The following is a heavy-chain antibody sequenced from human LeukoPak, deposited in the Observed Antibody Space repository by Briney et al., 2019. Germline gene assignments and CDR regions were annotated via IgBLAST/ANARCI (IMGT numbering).Heavy chain of an antibody. CDR1: GYTFTSYG. Sequence: ASVKVSCKASGYTFTSYGISWVRQAPGQGLERMGWISAYNGNTNYAQKLQGRVTMTTDTSTSTAYMELRSLRSDDTAVYYCARDMAGGGYFDYWGQGTLVTVSS. J-gene: IGHJ4*02. CDR3: ARDMAGGGYFDY. V-gene: IGHV1-18*01. D-gene: IGHD1-26*01. CDR2: ISAYNGNT.